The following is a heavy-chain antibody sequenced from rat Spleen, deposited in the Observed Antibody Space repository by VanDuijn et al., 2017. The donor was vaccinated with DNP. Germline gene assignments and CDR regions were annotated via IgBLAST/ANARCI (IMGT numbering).Heavy chain of an antibody. CDR2: ISYDGVRS. Sequence: EVQLVETGGGLVQPGRSLKLSCVASGFTFSSYWMYWIRQAPGKGLEWVATISYDGVRSYYRDSVKGRFTISKNNAKSTLYLQMDSLRSDDTATYYCTTDFERGYWGQGVMVTVSS. CDR1: GFTFSSYW. J-gene: IGHJ2*01. CDR3: TTDFERGY. V-gene: IGHV5-58*01. D-gene: IGHD1-11*01.